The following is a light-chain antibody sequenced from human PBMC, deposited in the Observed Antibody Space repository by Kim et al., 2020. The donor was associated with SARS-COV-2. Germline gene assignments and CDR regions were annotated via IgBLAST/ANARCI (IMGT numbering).Light chain of an antibody. Sequence: SSELTQDPAVSVALGQTVRITCQGDSLRTYYTTWFQQKPGQAPIVVFYGKNNRPSGIPDRFSGSSSGNTASLTITATPAGDEADYSCYSRDNNDNVLFGG. CDR3: YSRDNNDNVL. CDR1: SLRTYY. J-gene: IGLJ2*01. CDR2: GKN. V-gene: IGLV3-19*01.